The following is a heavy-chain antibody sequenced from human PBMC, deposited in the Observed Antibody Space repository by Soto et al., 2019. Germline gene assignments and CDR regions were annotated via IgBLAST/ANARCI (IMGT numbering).Heavy chain of an antibody. CDR3: ARDRYCSGGSCRNWFDP. D-gene: IGHD2-15*01. CDR2: ISSSSSYI. V-gene: IGHV3-21*01. J-gene: IGHJ5*02. Sequence: EVQLVESGGGLVKPGGSLRLSCAASGFTFSSYSMNWVRQAPGKGLEWVSSISSSSSYIYYADSVKGRFTISRDNAKNSLYLQMNSLRAEETAVYYCARDRYCSGGSCRNWFDPWGQGTLVTVSS. CDR1: GFTFSSYS.